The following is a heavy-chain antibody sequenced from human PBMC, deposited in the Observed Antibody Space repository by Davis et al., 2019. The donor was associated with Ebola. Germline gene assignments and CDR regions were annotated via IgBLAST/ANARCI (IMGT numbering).Heavy chain of an antibody. D-gene: IGHD5-18*01. J-gene: IGHJ4*02. V-gene: IGHV1-2*06. CDR3: ARGHNYAFVY. CDR1: GYTFTGYN. Sequence: ASVKVSCKASGYTFTGYNIHWVRQAPGHGLEWMGRVISNSGATNYAQNFQGRVTMTRDTSISTAYMELSRLTSDDTAVYYCARGHNYAFVYWGQGTLVTVSS. CDR2: VISNSGAT.